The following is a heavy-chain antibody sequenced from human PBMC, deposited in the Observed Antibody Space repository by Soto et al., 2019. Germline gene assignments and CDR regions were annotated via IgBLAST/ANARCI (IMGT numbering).Heavy chain of an antibody. Sequence: VASVKVSCKASGFTFTSSAVQWVRQARGQRLEWIGWIVVGSGNTNYAQKFQERVTITRDMSTSTAYMELSSLRSEDTAVYYCAAASGYNWNYPGYYYGMDVWGQGXTVTVSS. J-gene: IGHJ6*02. CDR3: AAASGYNWNYPGYYYGMDV. V-gene: IGHV1-58*01. CDR2: IVVGSGNT. CDR1: GFTFTSSA. D-gene: IGHD1-7*01.